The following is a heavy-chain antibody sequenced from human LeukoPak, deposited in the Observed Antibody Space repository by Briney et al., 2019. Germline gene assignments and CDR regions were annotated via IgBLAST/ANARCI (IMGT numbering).Heavy chain of an antibody. V-gene: IGHV3-11*04. Sequence: GGSLRLSCAASGLTVTDYYMHWIRQAPGKGLEWVSFIGGSASNIYYADSVKGRFTTSRDNAKNSLYLRMNSLRAEDTAVYYCAKEWSAFDIWGQGTMVTVSS. D-gene: IGHD2-15*01. CDR1: GLTVTDYY. J-gene: IGHJ3*02. CDR2: IGGSASNI. CDR3: AKEWSAFDI.